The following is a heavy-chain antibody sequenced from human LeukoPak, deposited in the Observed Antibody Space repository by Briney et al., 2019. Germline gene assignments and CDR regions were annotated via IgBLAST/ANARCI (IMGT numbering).Heavy chain of an antibody. CDR1: GGSMNNYY. J-gene: IGHJ4*02. CDR2: IYYSGRT. Sequence: SETLSLTCTVSGGSMNNYYWTWMRQPPGKGLEWIGYIYYSGRTTEYNPSLKSRVTMSVDTSKNQFSLRLSSVTAADTAVYYCASGGALVATLAYWGQGILVTVSS. V-gene: IGHV4-59*01. CDR3: ASGGALVATLAY. D-gene: IGHD5-12*01.